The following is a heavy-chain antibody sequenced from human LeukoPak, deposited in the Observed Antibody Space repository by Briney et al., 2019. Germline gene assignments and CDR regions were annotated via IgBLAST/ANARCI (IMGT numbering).Heavy chain of an antibody. J-gene: IGHJ4*02. CDR2: IYHTGST. D-gene: IGHD2-2*01. CDR3: ARDGQGYCSSTSCPRFDY. CDR1: GGSVSDYY. V-gene: IGHV4-59*02. Sequence: PSETLSLTCTISGGSVSDYYWSWIRQSPGKGLEWIGYIYHTGSTSYSPSLKSRVTISADTSQNQFSLKLSSVTAADTAVYYCARDGQGYCSSTSCPRFDYWGQGTLVTVSS.